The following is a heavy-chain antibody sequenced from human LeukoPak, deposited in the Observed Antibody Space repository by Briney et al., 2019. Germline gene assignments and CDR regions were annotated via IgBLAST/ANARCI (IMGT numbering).Heavy chain of an antibody. D-gene: IGHD1-1*01. V-gene: IGHV3-23*01. CDR3: AKATGTLGN. Sequence: GGSLRLSCAASGFTFSSYAMSWVRQAPGKGLEWVSAISNSDGSTYYADSVKGRFTISRDNPKNTLYLQMNSLTADDSAIYYCAKATGTLGNWGQGTLVTVSS. CDR1: GFTFSSYA. J-gene: IGHJ4*02. CDR2: ISNSDGST.